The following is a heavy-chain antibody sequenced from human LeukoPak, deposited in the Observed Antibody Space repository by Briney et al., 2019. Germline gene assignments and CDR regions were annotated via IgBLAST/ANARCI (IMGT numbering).Heavy chain of an antibody. Sequence: GGSLRLSCAASGFTLSSYAMRWVRQDPGKGLEWVAVISYDGSNKYYADSVKGRFTISRDNSKNTLYLQMNSLRAEDTAVYYCARDIAVALFDYWGQGTLVTVSS. CDR1: GFTLSSYA. D-gene: IGHD6-19*01. J-gene: IGHJ4*02. CDR3: ARDIAVALFDY. V-gene: IGHV3-30*04. CDR2: ISYDGSNK.